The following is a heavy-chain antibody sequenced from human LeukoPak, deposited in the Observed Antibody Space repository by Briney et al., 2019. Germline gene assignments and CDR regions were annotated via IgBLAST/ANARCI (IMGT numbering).Heavy chain of an antibody. Sequence: SETLSLTCTVSGGSISSYYWSWIRQPPGKGLEWIGYIYYSGSTNYNPSLKSRVTISVDTSKNQFSLKLSSVTAADTAMYYCARRIGDPSPGWLDPWGQGTLVTVSS. D-gene: IGHD3-10*01. CDR2: IYYSGST. J-gene: IGHJ5*02. CDR1: GGSISSYY. CDR3: ARRIGDPSPGWLDP. V-gene: IGHV4-59*01.